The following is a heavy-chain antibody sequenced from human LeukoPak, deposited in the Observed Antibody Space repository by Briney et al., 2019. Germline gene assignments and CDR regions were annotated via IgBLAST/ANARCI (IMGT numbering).Heavy chain of an antibody. D-gene: IGHD3-10*01. V-gene: IGHV1-2*02. J-gene: IGHJ4*02. CDR3: ARDRDYGSGIFDY. CDR2: INPNSGGT. Sequence: ASVTVSCTASGYTFTGYYMHWVRQAPGQGLEWMGWINPNSGGTNYAQKFQGRVTMTRDTSISTAYMELNRLRSDDTAVYDCARDRDYGSGIFDYWGQGTLVTVSS. CDR1: GYTFTGYY.